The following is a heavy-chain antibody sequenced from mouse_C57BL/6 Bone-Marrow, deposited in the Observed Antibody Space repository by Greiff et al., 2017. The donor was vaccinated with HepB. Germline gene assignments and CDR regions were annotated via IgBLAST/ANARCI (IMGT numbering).Heavy chain of an antibody. CDR1: GYAFSSSW. V-gene: IGHV1-82*01. CDR3: ARKQGYGSTDWYFDV. Sequence: QVQLKQSGPELVKPGASVKISCKASGYAFSSSWMNWVKQRPGKGLEWIGRIYPGDGDTNYNGKFKGKATLTADKSSSTAYMQLSSLTSEDSAVYFCARKQGYGSTDWYFDVWGTGTTVTVSS. J-gene: IGHJ1*03. D-gene: IGHD1-1*01. CDR2: IYPGDGDT.